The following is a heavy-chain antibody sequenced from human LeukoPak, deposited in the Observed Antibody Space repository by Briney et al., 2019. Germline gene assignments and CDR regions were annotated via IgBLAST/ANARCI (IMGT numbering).Heavy chain of an antibody. J-gene: IGHJ4*02. CDR3: ASLYGSGSYYPSDY. D-gene: IGHD3-10*01. Sequence: SETLSLTCTVSGGSISSSNYYWGWIRQPPGKGLEWIGSIYYSGSTYYTPPLKSRVTISVDTSKNQFSLKLTSVTAADTAVYYCASLYGSGSYYPSDYWGQGTLVTASS. CDR2: IYYSGST. CDR1: GGSISSSNYY. V-gene: IGHV4-39*07.